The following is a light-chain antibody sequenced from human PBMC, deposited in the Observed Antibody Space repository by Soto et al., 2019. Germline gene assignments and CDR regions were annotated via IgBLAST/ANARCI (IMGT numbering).Light chain of an antibody. Sequence: EIMLSQSPGTLCLSPGERATLSCRASQSVSSNLAWYQQKPGQAPRLLIYGASTRATGIPARFSGSGSGTEFTLTISSLQSEDFAVYYCQQYNNWPPWTFGQGTKVDIK. CDR1: QSVSSN. V-gene: IGKV3-15*01. CDR3: QQYNNWPPWT. J-gene: IGKJ1*01. CDR2: GAS.